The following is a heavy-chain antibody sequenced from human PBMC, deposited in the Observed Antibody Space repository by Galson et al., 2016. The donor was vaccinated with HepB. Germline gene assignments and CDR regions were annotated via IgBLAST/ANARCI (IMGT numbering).Heavy chain of an antibody. Sequence: SLRLSRAASTFSVSDDYMNWVRQAPGKGLEWVSLIDRDGDTYCADSVRDRFIISRDNSKNTLYLQMNSLRAEDTAVYSCARGSDVGSFWGQGTLVTVSS. V-gene: IGHV3-66*01. J-gene: IGHJ4*02. CDR1: TFSVSDDY. CDR2: IDRDGDT. D-gene: IGHD1-26*01. CDR3: ARGSDVGSF.